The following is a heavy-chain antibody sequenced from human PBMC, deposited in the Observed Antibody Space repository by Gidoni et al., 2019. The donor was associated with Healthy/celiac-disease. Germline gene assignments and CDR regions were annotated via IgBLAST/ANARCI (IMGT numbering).Heavy chain of an antibody. D-gene: IGHD3-22*01. CDR3: AKDYYYDSSGYVFDY. CDR1: GFTFSSYA. CDR2: ISGSGGST. J-gene: IGHJ4*02. Sequence: EVQLLESGGGLVQPGGSLSLSCSASGFTFSSYAMSWVRQAPGKGLEWVSAISGSGGSTYYADSVKGRFTISRDNSKNTLYLQMNSLRAEDTAVYYCAKDYYYDSSGYVFDYWGQGTLVTVSS. V-gene: IGHV3-23*01.